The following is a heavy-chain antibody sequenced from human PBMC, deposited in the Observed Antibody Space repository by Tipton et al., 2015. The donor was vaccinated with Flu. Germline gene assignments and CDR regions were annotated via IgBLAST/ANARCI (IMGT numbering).Heavy chain of an antibody. Sequence: SLRLSCAGSGFTFSKFWMHWVRQAPGKGLVWVARIVPDGTWATYADSVKGRFTISRDDAKNTLYLQMNSLRADDTALYYCALGAVEPFDYWGQGTLVTVSS. D-gene: IGHD6-19*01. CDR2: IVPDGTWA. V-gene: IGHV3-74*01. J-gene: IGHJ4*02. CDR3: ALGAVEPFDY. CDR1: GFTFSKFW.